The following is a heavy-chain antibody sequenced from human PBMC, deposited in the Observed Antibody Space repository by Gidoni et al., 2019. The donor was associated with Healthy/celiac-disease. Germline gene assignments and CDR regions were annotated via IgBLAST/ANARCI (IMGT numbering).Heavy chain of an antibody. D-gene: IGHD3-10*01. CDR3: ARSGSGSYNWFDS. V-gene: IGHV4-34*01. J-gene: IGHJ5*01. Sequence: QVQLLQWGAGLLKPSETLSLTCAVYGGSCSDYYWSWIRQPPGKGLEWIGEISHSGSTNYNPSLKSRVTISVDRSKNQFSLKLSSVTAADTAVYYCARSGSGSYNWFDSWGQGTLVTVSS. CDR1: GGSCSDYY. CDR2: ISHSGST.